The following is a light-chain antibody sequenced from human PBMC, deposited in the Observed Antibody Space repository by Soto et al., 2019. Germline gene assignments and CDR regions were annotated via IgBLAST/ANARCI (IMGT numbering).Light chain of an antibody. Sequence: DIQMTQSPSSLSASVGDGVTITCRASQSISSYVSWYQQKPGKAPKLLIYAASRLQSGVPSRFSGSRSGTDFTLTISSLQHEDFATYYCQQSYSRVTFGQGTKVEIK. CDR1: QSISSY. J-gene: IGKJ1*01. CDR2: AAS. CDR3: QQSYSRVT. V-gene: IGKV1-39*01.